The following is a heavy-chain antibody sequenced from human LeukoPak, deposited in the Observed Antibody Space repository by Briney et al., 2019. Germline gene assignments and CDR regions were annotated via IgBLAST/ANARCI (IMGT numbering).Heavy chain of an antibody. Sequence: PGGSLRLSCAASGLAFNTYAMHWVRQAPGQGLEWVALIWHDGSHKFYSNSVRGQFTISRDNSKNTVSLQMNNLRPEDTAVYYCAIEIFGSGSYPDFWGQGTLVTVSS. CDR1: GLAFNTYA. CDR2: IWHDGSHK. CDR3: AIEIFGSGSYPDF. J-gene: IGHJ4*02. V-gene: IGHV3-33*01. D-gene: IGHD3-10*01.